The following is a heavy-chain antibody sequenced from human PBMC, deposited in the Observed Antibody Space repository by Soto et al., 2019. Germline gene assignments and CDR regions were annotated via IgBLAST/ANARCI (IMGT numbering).Heavy chain of an antibody. CDR3: AKDGNSWPSGIDY. J-gene: IGHJ4*02. CDR2: ISGSGGST. V-gene: IGHV3-23*01. CDR1: GFTFSSYA. Sequence: PGGSLRLSYAASGFTFSSYAMSWVRQAPGKGLEWVSAISGSGGSTYYADPVKGRFTISRDNSKNTLYLQMNSLRAEDTAVYYCAKDGNSWPSGIDYWGQGTLVTVSS. D-gene: IGHD2-2*01.